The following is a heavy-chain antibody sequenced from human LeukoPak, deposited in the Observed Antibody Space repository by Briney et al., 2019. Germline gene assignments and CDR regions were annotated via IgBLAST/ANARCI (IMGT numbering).Heavy chain of an antibody. V-gene: IGHV1-2*02. CDR2: INPDSGGT. CDR3: ARQRRYCSSTSCPRTMRGDNWFDP. Sequence: ASVKVSCKASGYTFTGYYMHWVRQAPGHGLEWMGWINPDSGGTNYAQKFQGRVTMTRDTSISTAYMELSRLRSDDTAVYYCARQRRYCSSTSCPRTMRGDNWFDPWGQGTLVTVSS. D-gene: IGHD2-2*01. J-gene: IGHJ5*02. CDR1: GYTFTGYY.